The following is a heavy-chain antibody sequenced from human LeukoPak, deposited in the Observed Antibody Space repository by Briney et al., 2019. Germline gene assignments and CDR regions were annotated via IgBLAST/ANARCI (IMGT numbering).Heavy chain of an antibody. Sequence: SETLSLTCTVSGDSVSLYYWSWIRQPPGKGLEWIGYIYYRGNTNYNPSLKSRVTMAVDTSKNQFSLKVSSVTAADTAVYYCARAGNNWSFDYWGQGTLVTVSS. CDR1: GDSVSLYY. V-gene: IGHV4-59*02. CDR3: ARAGNNWSFDY. D-gene: IGHD1-1*01. J-gene: IGHJ4*02. CDR2: IYYRGNT.